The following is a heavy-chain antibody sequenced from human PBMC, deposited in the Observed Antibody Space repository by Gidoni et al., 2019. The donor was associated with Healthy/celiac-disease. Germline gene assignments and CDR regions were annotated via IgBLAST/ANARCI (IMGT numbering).Heavy chain of an antibody. CDR2: INPNSGGT. CDR3: ARRRYGGFGELLS. CDR1: GYTFTGYY. D-gene: IGHD3-10*01. V-gene: IGHV1-2*02. J-gene: IGHJ5*02. Sequence: QVQLVQSGAEVKKPVSSVKVSCTASGYTFTGYYMHWVRQAPGQGLEKMGWINPNSGGTNYAQKFQGRVTMTRRTTISTAYMKLSRLRSDDTAVYCCARRRYGGFGELLSWGQGTLVTVSS.